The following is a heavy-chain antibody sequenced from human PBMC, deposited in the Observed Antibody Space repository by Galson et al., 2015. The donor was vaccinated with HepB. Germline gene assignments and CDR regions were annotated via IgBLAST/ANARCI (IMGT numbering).Heavy chain of an antibody. CDR2: FDPEDGET. D-gene: IGHD3-22*01. V-gene: IGHV1-24*01. CDR1: GYTLTELP. Sequence: SVKVSCKVSGYTLTELPMHWVRQAPGKGLEWMGGFDPEDGETIYAQKFQSRVTMTEDTSTDTAYMELSSLRSEDTAVYYCATERGVYDSSGSLGYWGQGTLVTVSS. CDR3: ATERGVYDSSGSLGY. J-gene: IGHJ4*02.